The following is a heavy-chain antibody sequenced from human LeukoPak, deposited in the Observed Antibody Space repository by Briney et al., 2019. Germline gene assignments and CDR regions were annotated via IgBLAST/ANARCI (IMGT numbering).Heavy chain of an antibody. CDR2: INHSGSA. CDR3: ARLMISCSSTSCYDY. J-gene: IGHJ4*02. D-gene: IGHD2-2*01. CDR1: GGSFSGYY. V-gene: IGHV4-34*01. Sequence: SETLSLTCAVSGGSFSGYYWTWIRQPPGKGLEWIGEINHSGSANYNPSLKSRVTISLDTSKNQFSLKLSSVTAADTAVYYCARLMISCSSTSCYDYWGQGTLVTVSS.